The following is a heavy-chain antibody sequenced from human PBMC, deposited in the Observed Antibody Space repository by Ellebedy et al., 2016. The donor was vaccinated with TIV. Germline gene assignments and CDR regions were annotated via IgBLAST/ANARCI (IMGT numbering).Heavy chain of an antibody. Sequence: GESLKISCAASGFTFSSYGMHWVRQAPGKGLEWVAFISYDGSNKYYADSVKGRFTISRDKSKNTLHLQMNSLRTEDTAVYSCARVYDSYYFDYWGQGTLVTVSS. D-gene: IGHD3-3*01. CDR3: ARVYDSYYFDY. V-gene: IGHV3-30*03. J-gene: IGHJ4*02. CDR2: ISYDGSNK. CDR1: GFTFSSYG.